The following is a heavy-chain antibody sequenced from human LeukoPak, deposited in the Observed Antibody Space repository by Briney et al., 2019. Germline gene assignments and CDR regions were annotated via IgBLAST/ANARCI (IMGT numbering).Heavy chain of an antibody. Sequence: GASVKVSCKASGYTFTSYYMHWVRQAPGQGLEWMGIINPSGGSTSYAQKFQGRVTMTRDTSTSTVYMELSSLRSEDTAVYYCAREVDTAMARDAFDIWGQGTMVTVSS. CDR3: AREVDTAMARDAFDI. V-gene: IGHV1-46*01. J-gene: IGHJ3*02. CDR2: INPSGGST. CDR1: GYTFTSYY. D-gene: IGHD5-18*01.